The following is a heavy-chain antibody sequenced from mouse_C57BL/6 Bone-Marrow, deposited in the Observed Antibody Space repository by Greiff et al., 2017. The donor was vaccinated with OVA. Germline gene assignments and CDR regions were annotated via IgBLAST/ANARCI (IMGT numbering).Heavy chain of an antibody. CDR1: GFTFSDYG. D-gene: IGHD1-1*02. CDR3: ARERYGHFDY. CDR2: ISSGSSTI. Sequence: EVKPVESGGGLVKPGGSLKLSCAASGFTFSDYGMHWVRQAPEKGLEWVAYISSGSSTIYYADTVKGRFTISRDNAKNTLFLQMTSLRSEDTAMYYCARERYGHFDYWGQGTTLTVSS. V-gene: IGHV5-17*01. J-gene: IGHJ2*01.